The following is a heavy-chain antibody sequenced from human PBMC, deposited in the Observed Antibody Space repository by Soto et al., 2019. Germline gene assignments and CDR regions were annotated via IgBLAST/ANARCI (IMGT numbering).Heavy chain of an antibody. V-gene: IGHV3-23*01. CDR2: ISGSGDST. CDR1: GFTFSSYV. CDR3: ANFDYARSGSVLAV. Sequence: GGSLRLSCAASGFTFSSYVMNWVRQAPGKGLEWVSAISGSGDSTYYADSVKGRFTISRDNSKNTLYLQMNSLRAEDTAIYYCANFDYARSGSVLAVWGQGTTVTVSS. D-gene: IGHD3-22*01. J-gene: IGHJ6*02.